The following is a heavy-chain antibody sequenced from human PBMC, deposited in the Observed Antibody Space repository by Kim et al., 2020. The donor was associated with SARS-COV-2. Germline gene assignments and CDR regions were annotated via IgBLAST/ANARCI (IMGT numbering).Heavy chain of an antibody. Sequence: GGSLRLSCAASGFTFSSYSMNWVRQAPGKGLEWVSSISSSSSYIYYADSVKGRFTISRDNAKNSLYLQMNSLRAEDTAVYYCARDRDPSGDSSGYYGAFDYWGQGTLVTVSS. CDR2: ISSSSSYI. CDR3: ARDRDPSGDSSGYYGAFDY. J-gene: IGHJ4*02. D-gene: IGHD3-22*01. V-gene: IGHV3-21*01. CDR1: GFTFSSYS.